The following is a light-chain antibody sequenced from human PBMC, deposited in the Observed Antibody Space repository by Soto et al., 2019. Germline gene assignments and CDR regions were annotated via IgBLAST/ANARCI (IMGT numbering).Light chain of an antibody. CDR1: QSVSRY. V-gene: IGKV3-11*01. Sequence: EIVLTQSPATLSLSPGDTATLSCRASQSVSRYLAWYQQKPGQAPRLLIYDASNRATGIPARFSGSRSGTDFTLSIGSLEPEDFAVYYCQHRSNWPRTFGQGTKVEIK. J-gene: IGKJ2*01. CDR2: DAS. CDR3: QHRSNWPRT.